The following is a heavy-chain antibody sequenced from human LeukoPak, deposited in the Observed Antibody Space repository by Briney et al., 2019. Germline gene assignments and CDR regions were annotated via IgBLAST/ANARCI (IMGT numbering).Heavy chain of an antibody. J-gene: IGHJ3*02. V-gene: IGHV3-9*01. D-gene: IGHD3-9*01. Sequence: PGRSLRHSCAASGFTFDDYAMHWVRQAPGKGLEWASGISWNSGSIGYADSVKGRFTISRDNAKNSLYLQMNSLRAEDTALYYCAKGFRPVLRYFDWLQNDAFDIWGQGTMVTVSS. CDR2: ISWNSGSI. CDR1: GFTFDDYA. CDR3: AKGFRPVLRYFDWLQNDAFDI.